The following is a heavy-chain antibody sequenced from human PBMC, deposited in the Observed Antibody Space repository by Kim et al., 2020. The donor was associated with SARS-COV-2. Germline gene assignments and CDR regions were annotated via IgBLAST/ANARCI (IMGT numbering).Heavy chain of an antibody. Sequence: DTGKGRFTISRDNAKNTQYLQMNSLRAEDTAVYYCAIESEIGKGGAFDYWGQGTLVTVSS. V-gene: IGHV3-30*07. CDR3: AIESEIGKGGAFDY. D-gene: IGHD3-10*01. J-gene: IGHJ4*02.